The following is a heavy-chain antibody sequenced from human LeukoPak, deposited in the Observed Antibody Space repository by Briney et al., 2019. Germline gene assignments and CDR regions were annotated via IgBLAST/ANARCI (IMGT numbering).Heavy chain of an antibody. J-gene: IGHJ4*02. CDR2: IKSTTVDGTP. D-gene: IGHD4-23*01. CDR1: EISFSNAW. V-gene: IGHV3-15*01. Sequence: TSGGSLRLSCAASEISFSNAWMSWVRQAPGKGLEWVGRIKSTTVDGTPEYAAPVKGRFTISRDDSQNTVYLQMDSLKTEDTAVYYCTTGPGNSGYWGQGTLVTVSS. CDR3: TTGPGNSGY.